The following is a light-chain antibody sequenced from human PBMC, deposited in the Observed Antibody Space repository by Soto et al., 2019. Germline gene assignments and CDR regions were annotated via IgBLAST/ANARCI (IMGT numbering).Light chain of an antibody. V-gene: IGLV2-11*01. CDR3: V. Sequence: QSALTQPRSVSGSPGQSVTISCTGTSSDVGGYNYVSWYQQYSGKAPKVMIYDVSKWPSGVPDRFSGSKSGNTASLTISGLQAEDEGDYTFVFGTGTKLTVL. CDR1: SSDVGGYNY. J-gene: IGLJ1*01. CDR2: DVS.